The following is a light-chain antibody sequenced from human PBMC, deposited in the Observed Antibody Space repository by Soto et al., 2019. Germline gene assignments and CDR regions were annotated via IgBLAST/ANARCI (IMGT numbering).Light chain of an antibody. V-gene: IGKV1-39*01. CDR1: QTITTY. J-gene: IGKJ4*01. CDR3: QQTFTTPPG. CDR2: AAS. Sequence: DIQMTQSPSSLSASVGDRVTIICRASQTITTYLNWYQQKPGKAPKLLIYAASSLQSGVPSRFSGSGSGTDFTLTISSLQPEDFATYYCQQTFTTPPGFGGGTKVEI.